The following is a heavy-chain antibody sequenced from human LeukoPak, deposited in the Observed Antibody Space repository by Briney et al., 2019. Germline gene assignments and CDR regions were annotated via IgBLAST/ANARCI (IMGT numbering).Heavy chain of an antibody. CDR1: GFTLSSYG. J-gene: IGHJ6*02. CDR2: ISGSGGST. Sequence: GGSLRLSCAASGFTLSSYGMSWVRQAPGKGLEWVSAISGSGGSTYYADSVKGRFTISRDNSKNTLYLQMNSLRAEDTAVYYCAKVSIWSGYFSGMDVWGQGTTVTVSS. D-gene: IGHD3-3*01. V-gene: IGHV3-23*01. CDR3: AKVSIWSGYFSGMDV.